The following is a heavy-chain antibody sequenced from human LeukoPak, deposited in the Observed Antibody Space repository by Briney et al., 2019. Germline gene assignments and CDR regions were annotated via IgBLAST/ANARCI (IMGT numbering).Heavy chain of an antibody. CDR1: GVSISSYY. Sequence: SETLSLTCAVSGVSISSYYSSWIRQPPGKGLEWIGYIYYSGSTNYNPSLKSRVTISVDTSKNQFSLKLSSVTAADTAVYYCARHDRYNWNYVDYWGQGTLVTVSS. J-gene: IGHJ4*02. CDR2: IYYSGST. CDR3: ARHDRYNWNYVDY. D-gene: IGHD1-20*01. V-gene: IGHV4-59*08.